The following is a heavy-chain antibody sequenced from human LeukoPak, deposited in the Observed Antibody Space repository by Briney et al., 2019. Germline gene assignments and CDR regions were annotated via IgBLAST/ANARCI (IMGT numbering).Heavy chain of an antibody. V-gene: IGHV1-8*03. CDR3: ARAPSSRYYYYMDV. D-gene: IGHD6-6*01. J-gene: IGHJ6*03. Sequence: GASVKVSCKASGYTFTSYDINWVRQATGQGLEWMGWMNPNSGNTGYAQKFQGRVTITRNTSISTAYMELSSLRSEDTAVYYCARAPSSRYYYYMDVWGKGTTVTVSS. CDR2: MNPNSGNT. CDR1: GYTFTSYD.